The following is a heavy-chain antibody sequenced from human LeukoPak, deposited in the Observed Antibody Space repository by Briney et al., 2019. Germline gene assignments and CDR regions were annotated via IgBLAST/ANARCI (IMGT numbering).Heavy chain of an antibody. V-gene: IGHV3-49*04. D-gene: IGHD5-18*01. CDR1: GFTFGDYA. J-gene: IGHJ4*02. Sequence: PGGSLRLSCTGSGFTFGDYAMSWVRQAPGKGLEWVGFIRSKGYGGTTEYAASVKGRFTISRDDFKSVAYLQMNSLITEDTAVYYCTRDVRHSYGPPSDYWGQGTLVIVSS. CDR2: IRSKGYGGTT. CDR3: TRDVRHSYGPPSDY.